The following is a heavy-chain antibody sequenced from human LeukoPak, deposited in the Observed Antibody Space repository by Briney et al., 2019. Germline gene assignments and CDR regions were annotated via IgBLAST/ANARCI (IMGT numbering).Heavy chain of an antibody. CDR3: ARGLGDGYPPYFDY. CDR1: GFTFSSYG. D-gene: IGHD5-24*01. V-gene: IGHV3-30*02. CDR2: IRYDASNK. Sequence: PGGSLRLSCAASGFTFSSYGMHWVRQAPGKGLEWVAFIRYDASNKYYADSVKGRFTISRDNSENTLYLQMSSLRAEDTAVYYCARGLGDGYPPYFDYWGQGTLVTVSS. J-gene: IGHJ4*02.